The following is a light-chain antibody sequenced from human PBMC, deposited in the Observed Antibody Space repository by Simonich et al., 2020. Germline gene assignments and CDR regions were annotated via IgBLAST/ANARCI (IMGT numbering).Light chain of an antibody. CDR1: QSVLYSSNNKNY. J-gene: IGKJ1*01. V-gene: IGKV4-1*01. CDR2: WAS. CDR3: QQYYSTPWT. Sequence: DIVMTQYPDSLAVSLGERATINCKSRQSVLYSSNNKNYLAWYQQKPGQPPQLLIYWASTRESGVPDRFSGSGSGTDFTLTISSLQAEDVAVYYCQQYYSTPWTFGQGTKVEIK.